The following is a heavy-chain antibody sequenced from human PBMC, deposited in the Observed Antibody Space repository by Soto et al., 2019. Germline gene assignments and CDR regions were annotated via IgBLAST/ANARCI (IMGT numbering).Heavy chain of an antibody. V-gene: IGHV3-23*01. Sequence: GGSLRLSCVASGFTFSNYAMSWVRQLPGKGLGWVAVVSGRDTYTEYAESVKGRFTISRDNSRNTLYLQMNSLRVEDTALYYCEKYSVPGIAASGTDYWGQGTLVTVSS. J-gene: IGHJ4*02. CDR3: EKYSVPGIAASGTDY. CDR1: GFTFSNYA. D-gene: IGHD6-13*01. CDR2: VSGRDTYT.